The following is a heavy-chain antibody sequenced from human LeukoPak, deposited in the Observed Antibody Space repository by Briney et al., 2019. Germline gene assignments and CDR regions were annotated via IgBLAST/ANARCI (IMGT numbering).Heavy chain of an antibody. CDR1: GGSISSGSYY. CDR2: IYTSGST. Sequence: PSETLSLTCTVSGGSISSGSYYWSWIRQPAGKGLEWIGRIYTSGSTNYNPSLKSRVTISVDTSKNQFSLKLSSVTAADTAVYYCARAKLQQLVNNWFDPWGQGTLVTVSS. V-gene: IGHV4-61*02. J-gene: IGHJ5*02. D-gene: IGHD6-13*01. CDR3: ARAKLQQLVNNWFDP.